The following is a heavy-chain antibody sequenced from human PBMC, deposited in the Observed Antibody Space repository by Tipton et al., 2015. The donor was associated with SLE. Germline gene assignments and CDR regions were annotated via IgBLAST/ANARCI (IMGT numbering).Heavy chain of an antibody. CDR3: ARFRDEYYYYAIDV. CDR2: IYYSGTT. CDR1: GGSIGTDY. Sequence: TLSLTCTVSGGSIGTDYWSWIRQPPGKGLEWIGYIYYSGTTNYNPSLKSRVTISVDTSKNQFSLKLSSVTAADTAVYYCARFRDEYYYYAIDVWGQGTTVTVSS. V-gene: IGHV4-59*08. J-gene: IGHJ6*02.